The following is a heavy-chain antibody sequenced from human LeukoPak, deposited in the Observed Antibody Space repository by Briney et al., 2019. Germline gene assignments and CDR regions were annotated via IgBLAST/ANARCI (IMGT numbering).Heavy chain of an antibody. CDR2: IVPDGSER. Sequence: GGSLRLSCAASGFTFSVSWMSWVRQAPGKGLEWVANIVPDGSERYYVDSVKGRFTISRDNAKNALYMQMNNLRAEDTAVYFCTRSFYGGEDYWGQGTLVTVSS. CDR1: GFTFSVSW. J-gene: IGHJ4*02. CDR3: TRSFYGGEDY. V-gene: IGHV3-7*01. D-gene: IGHD4-23*01.